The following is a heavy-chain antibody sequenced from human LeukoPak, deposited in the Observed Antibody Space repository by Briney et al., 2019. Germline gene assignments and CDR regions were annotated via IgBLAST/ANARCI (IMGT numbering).Heavy chain of an antibody. D-gene: IGHD4-23*01. CDR2: IIPILGIA. CDR3: ARDEHYGGNRGMDV. V-gene: IGHV1-69*04. J-gene: IGHJ6*02. CDR1: GGSFSSYA. Sequence: GASVKVSCKASGGSFSSYAISWVRQAPGQGLEWMGRIIPILGIANYAQKFQGRVTITADKSTSTAYMELSSLRSEDTAVYYCARDEHYGGNRGMDVWGQGTTVTVSS.